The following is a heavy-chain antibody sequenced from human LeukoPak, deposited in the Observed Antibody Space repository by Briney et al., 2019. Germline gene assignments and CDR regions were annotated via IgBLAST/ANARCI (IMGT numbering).Heavy chain of an antibody. D-gene: IGHD5-24*01. CDR1: AYDFTGYY. CDR3: AKDRDGADRIIL. J-gene: IGHJ4*02. CDR2: LNPNTGHA. V-gene: IGHV1-2*06. Sequence: ASVKVSCKVVAYDFTGYYIHWVRQAPGQGPEWMGRLNPNTGHAVYAFKFQGRVTITRDTSSSTAYMEVTRLTSDDTALYYCAKDRDGADRIILWGQGTLVTVSS.